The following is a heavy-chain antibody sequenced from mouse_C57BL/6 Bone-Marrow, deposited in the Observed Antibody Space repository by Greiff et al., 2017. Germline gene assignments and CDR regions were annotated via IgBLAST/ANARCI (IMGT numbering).Heavy chain of an antibody. V-gene: IGHV5-9*01. CDR2: ISGGGGNT. CDR1: GFTFSSYT. CDR3: SRQVTTVLATKYFDV. J-gene: IGHJ1*03. Sequence: EVQLVESGGGLVKPGGSLKLSCAASGFTFSSYTMSWVRQTPEKRLQWVAAISGGGGNTYYPDSVKGRFTISRDNDKNLLYLQRSSLRSEDTALYYCSRQVTTVLATKYFDVWGTGTTVTVSS. D-gene: IGHD1-1*01.